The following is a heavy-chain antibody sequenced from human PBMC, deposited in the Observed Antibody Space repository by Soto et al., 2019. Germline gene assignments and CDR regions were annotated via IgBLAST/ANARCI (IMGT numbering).Heavy chain of an antibody. CDR3: AKWFAEFSGYYGMDV. D-gene: IGHD3-10*01. Sequence: GGSLRLSCAASGFTFSSYAMSWVRQAPGKGLEWVSAIGGSGGSTYYADSVKGRFTISRDNSKNTLYLQMNSLRAEDTAVYYCAKWFAEFSGYYGMDVWRQGTTVTVSS. V-gene: IGHV3-23*01. CDR2: IGGSGGST. J-gene: IGHJ6*02. CDR1: GFTFSSYA.